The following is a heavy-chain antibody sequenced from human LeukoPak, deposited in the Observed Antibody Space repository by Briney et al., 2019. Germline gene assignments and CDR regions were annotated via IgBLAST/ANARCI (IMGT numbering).Heavy chain of an antibody. J-gene: IGHJ4*02. V-gene: IGHV1-46*01. Sequence: ASVKVSCKASGYTFSTYYIHWVRQAPGQELEWMGIINPSGGSTSYAQKFQGRVTMTRDTSTSTVYMELTSLRSEDTAVFYCARARDYGDYVFDHWGQGTLVTVSS. CDR1: GYTFSTYY. CDR3: ARARDYGDYVFDH. D-gene: IGHD4-17*01. CDR2: INPSGGST.